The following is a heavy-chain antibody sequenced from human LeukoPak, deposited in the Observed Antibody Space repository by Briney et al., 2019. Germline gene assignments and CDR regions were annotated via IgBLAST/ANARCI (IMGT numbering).Heavy chain of an antibody. Sequence: RPSGTLSLTCAVSGGSLTSSNWWSWVRQPPGKGLEWIGEMYHSGNTNYNPSLKSRVTISIDQSKNQFSLNLTSLTAADTAVYMSRNYGSATYQRVWGQGTLVIVSS. CDR1: GGSLTSSNW. V-gene: IGHV4-4*02. D-gene: IGHD3-10*01. CDR2: MYHSGNT. J-gene: IGHJ4*02. CDR3: RNYGSATYQRV.